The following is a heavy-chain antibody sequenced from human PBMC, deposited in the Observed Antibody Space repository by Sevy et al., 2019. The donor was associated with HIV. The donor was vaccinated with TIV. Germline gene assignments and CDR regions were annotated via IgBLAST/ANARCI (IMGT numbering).Heavy chain of an antibody. V-gene: IGHV1-18*01. CDR1: GYTFTSNG. D-gene: IGHD6-19*01. CDR3: AREKIHSSGWYYFDY. Sequence: ASVKVSCKTSGYTFTSNGISWVRQAPGQGLEWMRWISAYNGNTNYAQKLQGRVTMTTDTSTSTAYMELRSLRSDDTAVYYCAREKIHSSGWYYFDYWCQGTLVTVSS. J-gene: IGHJ4*02. CDR2: ISAYNGNT.